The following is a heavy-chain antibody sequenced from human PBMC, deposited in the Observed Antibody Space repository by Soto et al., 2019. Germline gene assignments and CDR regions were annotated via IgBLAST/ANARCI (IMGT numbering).Heavy chain of an antibody. V-gene: IGHV4-34*01. J-gene: IGHJ4*02. D-gene: IGHD2-15*01. Sequence: QVQLQQWGAGLLKPSETLSLTCAVSGGSFRGFYWTWIRQSPGQGLEWLGDINHVGITNYNPSFKDLVSILVDTSKSQFSLKLSTATAADTAVYYCARAHDVWGGRQQPIDSWGQGTLVTVSS. CDR1: GGSFRGFY. CDR3: ARAHDVWGGRQQPIDS. CDR2: INHVGIT.